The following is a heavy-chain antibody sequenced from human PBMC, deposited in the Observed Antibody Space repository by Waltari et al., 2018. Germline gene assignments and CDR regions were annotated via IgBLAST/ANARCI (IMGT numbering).Heavy chain of an antibody. V-gene: IGHV3-66*02. CDR2: IYSGGST. J-gene: IGHJ4*02. Sequence: EVQLVESGGGLVQPGGSLRLSCAASGFTVSSNYMSWVRQAPGKGLEWVSVIYSGGSTYYADSVKGRFTISRDNSKNTLYLQMNSLRAEDTAVYYCARGKFSYGYAELDYWGQGTLVTVSS. CDR1: GFTVSSNY. CDR3: ARGKFSYGYAELDY. D-gene: IGHD5-18*01.